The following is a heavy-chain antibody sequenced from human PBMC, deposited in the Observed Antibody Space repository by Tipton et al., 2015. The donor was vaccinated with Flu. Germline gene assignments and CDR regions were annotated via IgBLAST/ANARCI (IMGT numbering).Heavy chain of an antibody. CDR2: IFYTGGT. Sequence: TLSLTCTVSGGSIGSHYWGWIRQSPGKGLEWIGYIFYTGGTNNNPSLKSRVTISVDTSKNQFSLKLGSVTAGDTAVYYCARRDCAGGICYSRVYDAFDIWGQGTLVTVSS. CDR3: ARRDCAGGICYSRVYDAFDI. CDR1: GGSIGSHY. J-gene: IGHJ3*02. V-gene: IGHV4-59*08. D-gene: IGHD2-8*02.